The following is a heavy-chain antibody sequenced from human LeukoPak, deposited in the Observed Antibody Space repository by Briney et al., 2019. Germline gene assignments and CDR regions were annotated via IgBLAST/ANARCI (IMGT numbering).Heavy chain of an antibody. CDR3: ARGSTPAAARYYYYYMDV. V-gene: IGHV4-31*03. J-gene: IGHJ6*03. CDR1: GASISSGGYY. D-gene: IGHD2-2*01. Sequence: MPSETLSLTCTVSGASISSGGYYWSWLREHPGKGLEWIVSIYYSGSTYYNPSLKSRVTISVDTSKNQFSLKLSSVTAADTAVYYCARGSTPAAARYYYYYMDVWGKGTTVTVSS. CDR2: IYYSGST.